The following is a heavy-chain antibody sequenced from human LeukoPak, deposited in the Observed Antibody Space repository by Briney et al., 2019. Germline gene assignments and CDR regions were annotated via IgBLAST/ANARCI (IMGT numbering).Heavy chain of an antibody. CDR2: ISWNTGTI. CDR1: GFNFGDYA. J-gene: IGHJ3*01. Sequence: PGGSLRLSCAASGFNFGDYAMHWVRQVPGKGLEWVSGISWNTGTIEYADSVKGRFTISRDNVKNSLFLQMNSLKPEDTALYYCAKVHRIVRVQGAFDVWGQGTMVTVSS. CDR3: AKVHRIVRVQGAFDV. D-gene: IGHD1-26*01. V-gene: IGHV3-9*01.